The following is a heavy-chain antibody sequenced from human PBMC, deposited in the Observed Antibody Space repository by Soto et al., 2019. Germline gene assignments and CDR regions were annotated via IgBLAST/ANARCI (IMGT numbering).Heavy chain of an antibody. J-gene: IGHJ4*02. V-gene: IGHV4-34*01. CDR1: GGSFSGYY. CDR2: INHSGST. D-gene: IGHD6-6*01. Sequence: PSETLSLTCAVYGGSFSGYYWSWIRQPPGKGLEWIGEINHSGSTNYNPSLKSRVTISVDTSKNQFSLKLSSVTAADTAVYYCARPSAARHPGFDYWGQGTLVTVSS. CDR3: ARPSAARHPGFDY.